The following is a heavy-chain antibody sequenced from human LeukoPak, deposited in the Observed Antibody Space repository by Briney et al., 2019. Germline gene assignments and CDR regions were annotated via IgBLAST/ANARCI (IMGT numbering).Heavy chain of an antibody. J-gene: IGHJ4*02. CDR3: ARALRSGSYYEADY. Sequence: ASVKVSCKASGYTFTGYYMHWVRQAPGQGLEWMGWINPNSGATNYAQNFQGRVTMTRDTSISTVYMQLSRPKYDDTAVYYCARALRSGSYYEADYWGQGSLVTVSS. D-gene: IGHD1-26*01. CDR2: INPNSGAT. CDR1: GYTFTGYY. V-gene: IGHV1-2*02.